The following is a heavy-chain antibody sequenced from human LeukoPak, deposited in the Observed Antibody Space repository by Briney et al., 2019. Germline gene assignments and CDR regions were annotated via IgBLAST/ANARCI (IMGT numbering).Heavy chain of an antibody. J-gene: IGHJ4*02. CDR2: INHSGST. CDR1: GGSFSGYY. D-gene: IGHD3-22*01. V-gene: IGHV4-34*01. Sequence: PSETLSLTCAVYGGSFSGYYWSWIRQPPGKGLEWIGEINHSGSTNYNPSLKSRVTISVDTSKNQFSLKLSSVTAADTAVYYCARDSYYSDSSGYYSPPPIWGQGTLVTVSS. CDR3: ARDSYYSDSSGYYSPPPI.